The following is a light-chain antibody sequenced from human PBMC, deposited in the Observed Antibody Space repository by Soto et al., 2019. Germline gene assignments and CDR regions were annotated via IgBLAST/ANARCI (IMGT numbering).Light chain of an antibody. Sequence: DIQVTQSPSSLSASVGDRVTITCRASQSISNFLNWYQQKLGKAPKLLIYAASTLQSGVPSRFSGSGSGTYFTLTISSLQPEDFATYYCQQSYSTAWSFGQGTKVEIK. V-gene: IGKV1-39*01. J-gene: IGKJ1*01. CDR3: QQSYSTAWS. CDR2: AAS. CDR1: QSISNF.